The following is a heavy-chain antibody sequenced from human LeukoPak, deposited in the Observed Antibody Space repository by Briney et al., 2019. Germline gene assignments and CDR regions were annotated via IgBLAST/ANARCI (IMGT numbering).Heavy chain of an antibody. CDR3: AKAKYSGYDDAFDI. J-gene: IGHJ3*02. CDR1: GFTFSSYS. Sequence: PGGSLRLSCAASGFTFSSYSMNWVRQAPGKGLEWVAVISFDGSYKYNADSVKGRFTISRDNSKNTLYLQMNSLRVEDTAVYYCAKAKYSGYDDAFDIWGQGTMVTVSS. D-gene: IGHD5-12*01. CDR2: ISFDGSYK. V-gene: IGHV3-30*18.